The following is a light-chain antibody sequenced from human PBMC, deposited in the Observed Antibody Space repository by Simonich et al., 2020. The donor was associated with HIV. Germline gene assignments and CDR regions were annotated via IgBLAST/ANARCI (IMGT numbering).Light chain of an antibody. J-gene: IGKJ3*01. V-gene: IGKV3-11*01. CDR2: DAS. Sequence: EIVMTQSPATLSVSPGERATLSCRASQSVSINLAWYQQKPGQAPRLLIYDASNRATGIPARFSGSGSGTDFTLTISRLEPEDFAVYYCQQRSNWPIFTFGPGTKVDIK. CDR3: QQRSNWPIFT. CDR1: QSVSIN.